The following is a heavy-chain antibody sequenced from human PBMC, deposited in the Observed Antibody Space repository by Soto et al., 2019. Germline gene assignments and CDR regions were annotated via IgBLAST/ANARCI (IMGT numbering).Heavy chain of an antibody. CDR3: ARLPNKSPQN. CDR1: GFTFSSYW. Sequence: EVQLVESGGGLVQPGGSLRLSCVASGFTFSSYWMHWVRQAPGKGLLWVSSISNDGSSIYADPVKGRFTISRDNAKNTLYLQMNCLRAEDTAVYYCARLPNKSPQNWGQGTLVIVSP. CDR2: ISNDGSS. J-gene: IGHJ1*01. V-gene: IGHV3-74*01.